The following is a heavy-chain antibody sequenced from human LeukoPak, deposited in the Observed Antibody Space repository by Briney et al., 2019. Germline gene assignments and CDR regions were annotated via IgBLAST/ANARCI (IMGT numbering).Heavy chain of an antibody. D-gene: IGHD4-17*01. J-gene: IGHJ6*03. V-gene: IGHV3-23*01. CDR3: PRGPAYSEYGVLGYSHYSMDV. Sequence: GGSLRLSCRASGFSFSVYSMNWFRQAPGGGLEWVSVIRAGSEYTYYADSVKGRFTISRDNSKNMLYLQMNSLRAEETAIYYCPRGPAYSEYGVLGYSHYSMDVWGKGTTVTVS. CDR1: GFSFSVYS. CDR2: IRAGSEYT.